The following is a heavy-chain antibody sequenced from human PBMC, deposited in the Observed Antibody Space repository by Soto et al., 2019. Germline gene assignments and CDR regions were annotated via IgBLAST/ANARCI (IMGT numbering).Heavy chain of an antibody. Sequence: QITLKESGPTLVKPTQTLTLTCTFSGFSLSTSAEGVGWIRQPPGKALEWLAIIYWDGDERYSPSLKSRLTITKATSNNQVVLTMTNMDPADTATYSCAHGSCTSADCYPNPYLDYWGQGILVTVSS. V-gene: IGHV2-5*02. J-gene: IGHJ4*02. CDR3: AHGSCTSADCYPNPYLDY. CDR2: IYWDGDE. CDR1: GFSLSTSAEG. D-gene: IGHD2-2*01.